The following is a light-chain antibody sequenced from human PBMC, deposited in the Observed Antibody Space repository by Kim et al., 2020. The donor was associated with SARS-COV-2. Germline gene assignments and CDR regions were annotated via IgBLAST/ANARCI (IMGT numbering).Light chain of an antibody. J-gene: IGLJ3*02. Sequence: SYELTQPPSVSVSPGQTASITCSGDKLGDKYACWYQQKPGQSPVLVINQDSKRPSEIPERFSGSNSGNTATLTISGTQSMDEADYYCQAWDSSTAPVFGG. V-gene: IGLV3-1*01. CDR3: QAWDSSTAPV. CDR2: QDS. CDR1: KLGDKY.